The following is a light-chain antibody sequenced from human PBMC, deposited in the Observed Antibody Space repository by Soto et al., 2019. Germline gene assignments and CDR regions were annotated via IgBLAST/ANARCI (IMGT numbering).Light chain of an antibody. J-gene: IGKJ2*01. CDR2: KLS. CDR3: MQRIAFPYT. V-gene: IGKV2-40*01. Sequence: DIVMTQTPLSLPVTPGESASISCRSSQSLLASDDGNTYLDWFMQKPGQSPQLLNYKLSYRASGVPERFSGRGSDTDFTLKISRVEAEDFGVYYCMQRIAFPYTFGQGTKLEIK. CDR1: QSLLASDDGNTY.